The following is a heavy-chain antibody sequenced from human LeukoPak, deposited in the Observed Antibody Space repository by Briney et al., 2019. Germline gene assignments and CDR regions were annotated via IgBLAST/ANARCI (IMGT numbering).Heavy chain of an antibody. CDR2: IRFDGINK. J-gene: IGHJ6*02. CDR3: AKLDYYLEVMELPGQSGMDV. D-gene: IGHD3-10*01. V-gene: IGHV3-30*02. Sequence: GGSLRLSCAASGFSFSSYGMHWVRQAPGKGLEWVAFIRFDGINKYYADSVKGRFTISRDNSKNTLYLQVNRLRAEDTAVYYCAKLDYYLEVMELPGQSGMDVWGQGTTVTVSS. CDR1: GFSFSSYG.